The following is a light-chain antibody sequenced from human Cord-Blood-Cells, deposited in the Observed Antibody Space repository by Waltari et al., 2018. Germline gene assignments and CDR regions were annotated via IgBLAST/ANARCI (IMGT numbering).Light chain of an antibody. J-gene: IGLJ3*02. V-gene: IGLV8-61*01. CDR3: VLYMGSGIWV. CDR2: STN. CDR1: SGPVSPRYY. Sequence: QTVVTQEPSFSVSPGGTVTPTCGFSSGPVSPRYYPRWYQQTPGQTPRTLIYSTNTRSSGVPDRFSGSILGNKAALTITGAQADDESDYYCVLYMGSGIWVFGGGTKLTVL.